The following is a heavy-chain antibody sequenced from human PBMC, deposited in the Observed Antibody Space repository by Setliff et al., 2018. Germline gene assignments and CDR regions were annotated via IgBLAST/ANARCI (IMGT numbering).Heavy chain of an antibody. V-gene: IGHV3-11*01. CDR3: ARDGYPGTS. J-gene: IGHJ5*02. CDR2: ITSSGTTT. D-gene: IGHD2-2*03. Sequence: LRLSCAASGFTFSDYYMSWIRQAPGKGLEWVSYITSSGTTTFYTDSVKGRFAISRDNARNSLYLRMNSLRVEDTAVYYCARDGYPGTSWGQGTLVTVSS. CDR1: GFTFSDYY.